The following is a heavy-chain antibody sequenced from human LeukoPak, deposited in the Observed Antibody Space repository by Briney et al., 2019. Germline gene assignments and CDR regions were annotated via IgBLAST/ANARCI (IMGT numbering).Heavy chain of an antibody. CDR2: INPSVGST. V-gene: IGHV1-46*01. CDR1: RYAFTSYY. D-gene: IGHD2-2*01. CDR3: ARDRGISAAILRFYYYYYGMDV. J-gene: IGHJ6*04. Sequence: ASVKVSCKASRYAFTSYYMHWVRQAPGQRLEWMGIINPSVGSTSYAQKFQGRVTMTRDTSTSTVYMELSSLRSDDTAVYYCARDRGISAAILRFYYYYYGMDVWGKGPTVTV.